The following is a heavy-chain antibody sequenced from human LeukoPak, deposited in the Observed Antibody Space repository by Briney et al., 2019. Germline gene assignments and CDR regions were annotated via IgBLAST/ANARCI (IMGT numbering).Heavy chain of an antibody. CDR1: GFAFSVYA. CDR2: INSNSGTT. D-gene: IGHD6-19*01. V-gene: IGHV3-23*01. Sequence: GGSLRLSCEASGFAFSVYAMSWLRQPPGKGLEWVSTINSNSGTTSYAASVRGRFTISRDNSKNALYLQLTTLRADDTATYYCAKPISGGLAVTADWFHPWGQGTLVVVSS. CDR3: AKPISGGLAVTADWFHP. J-gene: IGHJ5*01.